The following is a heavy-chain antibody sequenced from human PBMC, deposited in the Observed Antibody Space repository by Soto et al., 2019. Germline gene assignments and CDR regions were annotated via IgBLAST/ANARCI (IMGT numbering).Heavy chain of an antibody. CDR1: CGSISSGDYY. D-gene: IGHD3-22*01. CDR3: ARGLSGYYYVHQAYNWFDP. CDR2: IYYSGST. J-gene: IGHJ5*02. Sequence: SETLSLTCTVSCGSISSGDYYWSWIRQPPGKGLEWIGYIYYSGSTYYNPSLKSRVTISVDTSKNQFSLKLSSVTAADTAVYYCARGLSGYYYVHQAYNWFDPWGQGTLVTVSS. V-gene: IGHV4-30-4*01.